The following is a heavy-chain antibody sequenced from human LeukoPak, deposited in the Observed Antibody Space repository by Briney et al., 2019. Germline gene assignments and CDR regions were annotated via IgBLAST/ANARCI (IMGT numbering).Heavy chain of an antibody. J-gene: IGHJ4*02. V-gene: IGHV3-30*02. CDR2: IRYDGSNK. CDR3: AKDWASIPAYSDY. CDR1: GFTFSSYG. Sequence: GGSLRLSCAASGFTFSSYGMHWVRQAPGKGLEWVAFIRYDGSNKYYADSVKGRFTISRDNSKNTLYLQMNSLRAEDTAVYYCAKDWASIPAYSDYWGQGTLVTVSS. D-gene: IGHD2/OR15-2a*01.